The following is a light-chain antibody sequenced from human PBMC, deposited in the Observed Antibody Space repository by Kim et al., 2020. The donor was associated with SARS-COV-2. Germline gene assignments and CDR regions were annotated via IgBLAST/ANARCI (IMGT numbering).Light chain of an antibody. CDR3: QVWDSSSDHWV. CDR2: YDS. J-gene: IGLJ3*02. CDR1: DNGSKS. V-gene: IGLV3-21*04. Sequence: PGKTARITCGGKDNGSKSIHWYQQGPGQAPVLVIYYDSDRPSGIPERFSGSNAGNTATLTISKVEAGDEADYYCQVWDSSSDHWVFGGGTQLTVL.